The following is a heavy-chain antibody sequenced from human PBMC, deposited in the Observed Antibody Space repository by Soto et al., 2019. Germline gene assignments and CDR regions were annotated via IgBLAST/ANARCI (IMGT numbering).Heavy chain of an antibody. Sequence: QVQLVQSGAEVKKSGASVKVSCKASGYTFTGYYIHWVRQDPGQGLEWMGEIGPNRGDTKYAQKFQGRVTMTRDTSISTVYRELSNLSPDDTAVYYCGRGRSGELVVFYWGQGTLVTVYS. V-gene: IGHV1-2*02. CDR3: GRGRSGELVVFY. CDR2: IGPNRGDT. CDR1: GYTFTGYY. D-gene: IGHD1-7*01. J-gene: IGHJ4*02.